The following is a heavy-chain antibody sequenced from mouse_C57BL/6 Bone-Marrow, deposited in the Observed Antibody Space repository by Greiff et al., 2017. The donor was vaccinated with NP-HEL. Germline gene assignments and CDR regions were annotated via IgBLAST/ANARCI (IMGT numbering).Heavy chain of an antibody. CDR1: GYTFTDYN. Sequence: VQLQQSGPELVKPGASVKMSCKASGYTFTDYNMHWVKQSHGKSLEWIGYINPNNGGTSYNQKFKGKATLTVNKSSSTAYMELRSLTSEDSAVYYCARRVNGDSYAMDYWGQGTSVTVSS. CDR3: ARRVNGDSYAMDY. J-gene: IGHJ4*01. V-gene: IGHV1-22*01. CDR2: INPNNGGT. D-gene: IGHD4-1*02.